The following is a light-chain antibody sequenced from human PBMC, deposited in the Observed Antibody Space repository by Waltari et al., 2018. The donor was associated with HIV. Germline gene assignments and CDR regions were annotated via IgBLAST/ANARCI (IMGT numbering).Light chain of an antibody. CDR1: SSDVGAYNY. J-gene: IGLJ2*01. V-gene: IGLV2-8*01. CDR2: DVY. CDR3: SSYAGSNILV. Sequence: QSALTQPPSASGSRGQSVIISCTGTSSDVGAYNYVSWYKQYPGKDPKLNIFDVYKRPSGVPDRFFGSKSDNTASLTVSGLQAEDEAVYYCSSYAGSNILVFGGGTKVTVL.